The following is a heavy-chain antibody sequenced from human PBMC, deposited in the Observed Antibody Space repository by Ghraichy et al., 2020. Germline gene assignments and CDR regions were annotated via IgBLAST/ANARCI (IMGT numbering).Heavy chain of an antibody. Sequence: SETLSLTCAVYGGSFSGYYWSWIRQPPGKGLGWIGEINHSGSTNYNPSLKSRVTISVDTSKNQFSLKLSSVTAADTAVYYCARGPNWGSHWYFDLWGRGTLVTVSS. CDR2: INHSGST. D-gene: IGHD7-27*01. J-gene: IGHJ2*01. V-gene: IGHV4-34*01. CDR1: GGSFSGYY. CDR3: ARGPNWGSHWYFDL.